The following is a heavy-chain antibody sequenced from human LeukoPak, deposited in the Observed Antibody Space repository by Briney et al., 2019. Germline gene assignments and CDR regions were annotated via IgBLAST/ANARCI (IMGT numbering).Heavy chain of an antibody. D-gene: IGHD2-2*01. V-gene: IGHV5-51*01. J-gene: IGHJ6*02. CDR3: ARYQYENYYYYYGMDV. CDR1: GYSFTSYW. Sequence: GESLKISCQGSGYSFTSYWIGWVRQMPGKGLEWMGIIYPGDSDTRYSPSFQGQVTISADKSISTAYLQWSSLKASDTAMYYCARYQYENYYYYYGMDVWGQGTTVTVSS. CDR2: IYPGDSDT.